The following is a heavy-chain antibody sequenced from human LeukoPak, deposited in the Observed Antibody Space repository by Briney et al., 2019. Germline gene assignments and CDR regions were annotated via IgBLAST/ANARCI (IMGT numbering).Heavy chain of an antibody. CDR3: ARTPLPTVTTYYYYYMDV. Sequence: SETLSLTCTVSGGSISSYYWSWIRQPAGKGLEWIGRIYTSGSTNYNPSLKSRVTMSVDTSKNQFSLKLSSVTAADTAVYYCARTPLPTVTTYYYYYMDVWGKGTTVTVPS. CDR1: GGSISSYY. J-gene: IGHJ6*03. CDR2: IYTSGST. D-gene: IGHD4-11*01. V-gene: IGHV4-4*07.